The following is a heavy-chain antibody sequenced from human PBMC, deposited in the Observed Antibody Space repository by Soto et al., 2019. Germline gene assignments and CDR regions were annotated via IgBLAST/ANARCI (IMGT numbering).Heavy chain of an antibody. D-gene: IGHD5-12*01. CDR3: AKERSVVATTPDFDY. V-gene: IGHV1-18*01. CDR2: ISAYNGNT. J-gene: IGHJ4*02. CDR1: GYTFTNFG. Sequence: ASVKVSCKASGYTFTNFGISWVRQAPGQGLEWMGWISAYNGNTNYADSVKGRFTISRDNSKNTLYLQMNSLRAEDTAVYYCAKERSVVATTPDFDYWGQGTLVTVS.